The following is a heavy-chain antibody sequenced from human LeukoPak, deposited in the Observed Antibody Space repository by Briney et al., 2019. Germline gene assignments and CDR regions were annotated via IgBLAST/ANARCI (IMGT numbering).Heavy chain of an antibody. CDR1: GFTFSSYE. CDR2: ISSAGGII. CDR3: ARMMSAIDY. J-gene: IGHJ4*02. D-gene: IGHD3-16*01. V-gene: IGHV3-48*03. Sequence: GSLRLSCAGSGFTFSSYEMNWVRQAPGKGLEWVSYISSAGGIIYYADSVKGRFTISRDNAKNSLFLQMNSLRAEDTAVYYCARMMSAIDYWGRGTLVTVSS.